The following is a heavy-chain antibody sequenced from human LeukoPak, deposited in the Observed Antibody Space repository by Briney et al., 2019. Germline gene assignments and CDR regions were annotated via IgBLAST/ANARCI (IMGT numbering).Heavy chain of an antibody. CDR1: GYSFSNFW. V-gene: IGHV5-51*01. J-gene: IGHJ6*04. CDR3: ARRRSGSYFGLDV. Sequence: GESPKISCKGSGYSFSNFWIGWVRQMPGKGLEWMGIIYPGDSDTRYSPSFQGQVTMSADKSISTAYLQWSSLKASDTAMYYCARRRSGSYFGLDVWGKGATVTVSS. D-gene: IGHD1-26*01. CDR2: IYPGDSDT.